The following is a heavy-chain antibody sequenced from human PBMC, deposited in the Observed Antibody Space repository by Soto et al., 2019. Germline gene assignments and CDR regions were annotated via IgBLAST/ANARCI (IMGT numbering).Heavy chain of an antibody. D-gene: IGHD4-17*01. Sequence: SETLSLTCTVSGGSISSYYWSWIRQPAGKGLEWIGRIYTSGNTNYNPSLKGRVTVSVDMSKNQFSLKLSSVAASDTAGYYCARDDNGDTCRGVDSWGQGTLVTVSS. J-gene: IGHJ5*01. CDR2: IYTSGNT. CDR3: ARDDNGDTCRGVDS. V-gene: IGHV4-4*07. CDR1: GGSISSYY.